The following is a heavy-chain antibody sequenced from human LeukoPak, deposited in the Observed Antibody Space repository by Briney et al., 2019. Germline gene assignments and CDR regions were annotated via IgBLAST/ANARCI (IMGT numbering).Heavy chain of an antibody. CDR2: FYYSGST. CDR3: ARATYGSGSYYVVNFDY. D-gene: IGHD3-10*01. J-gene: IGHJ4*02. CDR1: GGSISSYY. V-gene: IGHV4-59*01. Sequence: SETLSLTCTVSGGSISSYYWSWIRQPPGKGLEWIGYFYYSGSTNYNPSLKSRVTISVDTSKNQFSLRLSSVTAADTAVYYCARATYGSGSYYVVNFDYWGQGTLVTVSS.